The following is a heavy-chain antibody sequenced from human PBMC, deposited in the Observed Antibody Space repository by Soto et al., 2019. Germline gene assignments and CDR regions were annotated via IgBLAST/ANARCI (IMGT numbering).Heavy chain of an antibody. CDR3: ARVMVLGVISYSRDFYGMDV. D-gene: IGHD3-10*01. CDR2: TPPRDSDV. Sequence: LKLSSKGPESNYSNYCYARVRHTPTKGLEWMGITPPRDSDVRYSPTYKGQVTTSADKYIRPAYLQRSRLKASDTAMYYYARVMVLGVISYSRDFYGMDVWGQGTTVTVSS. J-gene: IGHJ6*02. V-gene: IGHV5-51*01. CDR1: ESNYSNYC.